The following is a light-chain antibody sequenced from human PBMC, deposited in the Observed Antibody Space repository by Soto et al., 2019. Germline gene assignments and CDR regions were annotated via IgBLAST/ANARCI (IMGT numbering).Light chain of an antibody. CDR2: SNN. V-gene: IGLV1-44*01. CDR3: AAWDDSLNGVV. J-gene: IGLJ2*01. Sequence: QSVLTQPPSASATPGQRVTISCSGSSSNIGSHTVNWYQQLPGTAPKLLIYSNNQRPSGVPARFSGSKSGTSASLAISGLQSEDEADYYCAAWDDSLNGVVFGGGTKLTVL. CDR1: SSNIGSHT.